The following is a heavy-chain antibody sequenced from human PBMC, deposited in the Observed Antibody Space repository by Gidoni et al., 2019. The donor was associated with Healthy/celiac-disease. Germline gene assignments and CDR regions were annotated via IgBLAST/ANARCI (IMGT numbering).Heavy chain of an antibody. Sequence: QVQLVESGGGVVQPGRSLRLTCPAPGFTFSSSAMPWVRQAPCKGLDGVSVISYDGSNKYYADAVKGRFTISRDNSKNTLYLQMNSLRAEDTAVYYCARDRGIVGATTGYYYGMDVWGQGTTVTVSS. CDR3: ARDRGIVGATTGYYYGMDV. V-gene: IGHV3-30-3*01. J-gene: IGHJ6*02. CDR1: GFTFSSSA. D-gene: IGHD1-26*01. CDR2: ISYDGSNK.